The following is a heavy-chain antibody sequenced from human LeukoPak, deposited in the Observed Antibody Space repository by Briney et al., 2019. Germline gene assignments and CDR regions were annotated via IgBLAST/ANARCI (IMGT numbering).Heavy chain of an antibody. D-gene: IGHD3-10*01. V-gene: IGHV3-33*08. Sequence: QSGGSLRLSCAASGFTFSSFGMHWVRQAPGEGLEWVAIIWYDGSNKYYADSVKGRFTISRDNSKNTLYLQMNSLRAEDTAVYYCAREGYYGSGSYSYYFDYWGQGTLVTVSS. CDR3: AREGYYGSGSYSYYFDY. CDR2: IWYDGSNK. CDR1: GFTFSSFG. J-gene: IGHJ4*02.